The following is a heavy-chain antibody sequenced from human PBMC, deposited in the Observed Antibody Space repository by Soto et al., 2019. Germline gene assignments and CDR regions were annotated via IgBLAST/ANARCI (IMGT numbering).Heavy chain of an antibody. Sequence: LRLSCAASGFTFSRYSMNWVRQAPGKGLEWVSSISSTTNYIYYADSMKGRFTVSRDNVKNSVYLDMNSLSAEDTAVYYCARESEDLTSNFDYWGQGTLVTVSS. CDR2: ISSTTNYI. CDR3: ARESEDLTSNFDY. J-gene: IGHJ4*02. CDR1: GFTFSRYS. V-gene: IGHV3-21*01.